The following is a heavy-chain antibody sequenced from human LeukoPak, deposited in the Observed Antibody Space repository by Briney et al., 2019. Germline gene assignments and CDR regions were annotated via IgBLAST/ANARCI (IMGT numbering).Heavy chain of an antibody. D-gene: IGHD4-11*01. CDR2: IHYSGST. V-gene: IGHV4-59*01. J-gene: IGHJ2*01. CDR1: GGSISSYY. Sequence: SETLSLTCTVSGGSISSYYWSWIRQPPGKGLEWIGYIHYSGSTNHNPSLKSRVTISIDTFKNQISLRLTSVTAADTAVYYCAGYGNYWDWYFDLWGRGTLVTVSS. CDR3: AGYGNYWDWYFDL.